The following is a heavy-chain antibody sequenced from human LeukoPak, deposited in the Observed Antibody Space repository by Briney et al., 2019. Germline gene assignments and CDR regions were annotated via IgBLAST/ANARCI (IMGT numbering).Heavy chain of an antibody. CDR1: GGTFSSYA. J-gene: IGHJ5*02. CDR2: IIPIFGTA. Sequence: SVKVSCKASGGTFSSYAISWVRQAPGQGLEWMGGIIPIFGTANYAQKFQGRVTITADESTSTAYMELSSLRSEDTAVYYCSFYYDSSGRENDRWGQGTLATVSS. D-gene: IGHD3-22*01. CDR3: SFYYDSSGRENDR. V-gene: IGHV1-69*13.